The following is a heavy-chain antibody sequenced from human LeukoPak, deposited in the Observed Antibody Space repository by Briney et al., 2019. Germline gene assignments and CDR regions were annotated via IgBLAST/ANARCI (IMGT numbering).Heavy chain of an antibody. CDR1: GGSISSSSYY. J-gene: IGHJ4*02. D-gene: IGHD3-3*01. Sequence: SETLSLTCTVSGGSISSSSYYWGWIRQPPGKGLEWVGSIYYSGSTYYNPSLKSRVTISVDTSKNQFSLKLSSVTAADTAVYYCASISITIFGVVIGLDYWGQGTLVTVSS. V-gene: IGHV4-39*01. CDR2: IYYSGST. CDR3: ASISITIFGVVIGLDY.